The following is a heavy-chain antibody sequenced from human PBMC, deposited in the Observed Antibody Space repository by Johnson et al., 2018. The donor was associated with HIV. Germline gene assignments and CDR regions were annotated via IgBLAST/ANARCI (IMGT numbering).Heavy chain of an antibody. V-gene: IGHV3-30*02. D-gene: IGHD1-14*01. CDR3: AKDDRISS. J-gene: IGHJ3*01. CDR1: GFTFSSYG. CDR2: IRYDGSNK. Sequence: QVQLVESGGGVVQPGGSLRLSCVVSGFTFSSYGMHWVRQAPGKGLEWVAFIRYDGSNKYYADSVKGRFTISRDNSKNTLYLQMNSLRAEDTAVYYCAKDDRISSWGQGTMVIVSS.